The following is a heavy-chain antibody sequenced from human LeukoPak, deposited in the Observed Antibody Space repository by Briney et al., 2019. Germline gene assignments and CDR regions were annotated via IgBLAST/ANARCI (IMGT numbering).Heavy chain of an antibody. V-gene: IGHV4-34*01. CDR2: IYYSGST. Sequence: SETLSLTCAVYGGSFSAYHWSWIRQPPGKGLEWIGSIYYSGSTYYNPSLKSRVTISVDTSKNQFSLKPSSVTAADTAVYYCARHSPSPAVAGIHYWGQGTLVTVSS. D-gene: IGHD6-19*01. CDR1: GGSFSAYH. CDR3: ARHSPSPAVAGIHY. J-gene: IGHJ4*02.